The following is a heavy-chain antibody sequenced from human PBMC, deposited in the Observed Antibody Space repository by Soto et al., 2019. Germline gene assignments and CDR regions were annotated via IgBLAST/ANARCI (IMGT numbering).Heavy chain of an antibody. V-gene: IGHV3-23*01. CDR3: AKTATFRAFDY. J-gene: IGHJ4*02. D-gene: IGHD5-18*01. Sequence: GGSLRLSCAASGFTFSTYAMNWVRQAPGKGLEWVSTISPGGVATYYVDSVMGRFAISRDNSKNTLYLQMNSLRAEDTAVYYCAKTATFRAFDYWGQGALVTVSS. CDR2: ISPGGVAT. CDR1: GFTFSTYA.